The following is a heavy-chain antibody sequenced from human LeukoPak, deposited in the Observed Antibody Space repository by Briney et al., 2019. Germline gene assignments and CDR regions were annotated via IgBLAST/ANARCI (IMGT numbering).Heavy chain of an antibody. Sequence: SVKVSCKASGGTFSSYAISWVRQAPGQGLVWMGRIIPIFGTANYARKFQGRVTITTDESTSTAYMELSSLRSEDTAVYYCARDRRYYDSSGSNWFDPWGQGTLVTVSS. J-gene: IGHJ5*02. CDR3: ARDRRYYDSSGSNWFDP. V-gene: IGHV1-69*05. D-gene: IGHD3-22*01. CDR2: IIPIFGTA. CDR1: GGTFSSYA.